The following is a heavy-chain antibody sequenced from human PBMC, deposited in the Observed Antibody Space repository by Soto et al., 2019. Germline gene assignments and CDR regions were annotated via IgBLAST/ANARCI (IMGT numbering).Heavy chain of an antibody. Sequence: SVKVSCKASGGTFSSYAISWVRQAPGQGLEWMGGIIPIFGTANYAQKFQGRVTITADESTSTAYMELSSLRSEDTAVYYCARDEQLVELDDYYYYYGMDVWGQGTTVTVSS. CDR3: ARDEQLVELDDYYYYYGMDV. CDR1: GGTFSSYA. CDR2: IIPIFGTA. V-gene: IGHV1-69*13. J-gene: IGHJ6*02. D-gene: IGHD6-6*01.